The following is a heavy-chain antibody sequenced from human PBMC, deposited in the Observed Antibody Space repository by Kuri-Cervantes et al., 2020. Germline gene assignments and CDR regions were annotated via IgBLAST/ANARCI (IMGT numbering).Heavy chain of an antibody. J-gene: IGHJ6*03. D-gene: IGHD6-13*01. Sequence: GESLKISCAASGFTFSSYSMNWVRQAPGKGLEWVSSISSSGSAIYYADSVKGRFTISRDNAKNSLYLQMNSLRAEDTAVYYCARPQGGIAASSRYYYYYMDVWGKGTTVTVSS. CDR3: ARPQGGIAASSRYYYYYMDV. CDR2: ISSSGSAI. CDR1: GFTFSSYS. V-gene: IGHV3-21*04.